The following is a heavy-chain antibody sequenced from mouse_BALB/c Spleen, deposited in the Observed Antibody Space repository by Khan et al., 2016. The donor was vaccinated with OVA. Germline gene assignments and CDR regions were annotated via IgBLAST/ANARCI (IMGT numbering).Heavy chain of an antibody. CDR1: GDSITSGY. CDR3: ARSTYRYAFAF. Sequence: EVQLQESGPSLVQPSQTLSLTCSVTGDSITSGYWSWIRKFPGNKLEYMGYMIYSGYTYYNPSLKSRVSITRHTFKNQYYLQFNSVTTEDTATYYCARSTYRYAFAFGGQGTLVTVSA. CDR2: MIYSGYT. D-gene: IGHD2-14*01. J-gene: IGHJ3*01. V-gene: IGHV3-8*02.